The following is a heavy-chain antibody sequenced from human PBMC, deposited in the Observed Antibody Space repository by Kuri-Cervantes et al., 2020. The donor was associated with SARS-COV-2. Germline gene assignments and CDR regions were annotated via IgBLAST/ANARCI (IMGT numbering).Heavy chain of an antibody. J-gene: IGHJ4*02. CDR1: GFTFSSYA. D-gene: IGHD2-2*02. Sequence: GESLKISCSASGFTFSSYAMHWVRQAPGKGLEYVSAISSSGGSTYYADSVKGRFTISRDNSKNTLYLQMSSLRAEDTAVYYCVKGYCSSTSCYRGGYWGQGTLVTVSS. CDR3: VKGYCSSTSCYRGGY. V-gene: IGHV3-64D*08. CDR2: ISSSGGST.